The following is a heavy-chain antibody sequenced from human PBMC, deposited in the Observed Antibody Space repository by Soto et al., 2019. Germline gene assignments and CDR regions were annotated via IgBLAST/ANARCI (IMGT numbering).Heavy chain of an antibody. J-gene: IGHJ2*01. CDR1: GFTFSSYA. D-gene: IGHD4-17*01. V-gene: IGHV3-23*01. CDR2: ISGSGGST. CDR3: AKGPLVDDHGDYEGGFYWYFDL. Sequence: EVQLLESGGGLVQPGGSLRLSCAASGFTFSSYAMSWVRQAPGKGLEWVSAISGSGGSTYYADSVKGRFTISRDNSKNTLYLQMNSLRAEDTAVYYCAKGPLVDDHGDYEGGFYWYFDLWGRGTLVTVSS.